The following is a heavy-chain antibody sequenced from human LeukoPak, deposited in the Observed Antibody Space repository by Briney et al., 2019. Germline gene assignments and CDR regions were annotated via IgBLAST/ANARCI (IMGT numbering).Heavy chain of an antibody. Sequence: SETLSLTCVVYGGSLSCHYWSWIRQPPGKGLEWIGGISQSGRANYNPSLKSQVTISIDTSKNQFSLNLNSVTAADTAVYYCVRNFDYWGQGTLVTVSS. CDR2: ISQSGRA. J-gene: IGHJ4*02. V-gene: IGHV4-34*01. CDR1: GGSLSCHY. CDR3: VRNFDY.